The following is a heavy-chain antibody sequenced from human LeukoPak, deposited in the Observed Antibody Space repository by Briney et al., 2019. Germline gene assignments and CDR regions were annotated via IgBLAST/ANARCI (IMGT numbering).Heavy chain of an antibody. CDR2: ISYDGSNK. CDR1: GFTFSSYA. Sequence: GRSLRLSCAASGFTFSSYAMHWVRQAPGKGLEWVAVISYDGSNKYYADSVKGRFTISRDSSKNTLFLHMNTLGAEDTAIYYRAKDRTVGASYWYFDLWGRGTLVTVSS. D-gene: IGHD1-26*01. J-gene: IGHJ2*01. CDR3: AKDRTVGASYWYFDL. V-gene: IGHV3-30-3*01.